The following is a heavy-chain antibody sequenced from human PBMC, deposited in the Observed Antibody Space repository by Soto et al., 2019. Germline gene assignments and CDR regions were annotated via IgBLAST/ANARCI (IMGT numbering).Heavy chain of an antibody. CDR1: GYTFTSYY. J-gene: IGHJ4*02. V-gene: IGHV1-46*01. D-gene: IGHD3-9*01. CDR2: INPSGGST. Sequence: QVQLVQSGAEVKKPGASVKVSCKASGYTFTSYYMHWVRQAPGQGLEWMGIINPSGGSTSYAQKFQGRVTMTGDTSTSTVYMELSSLRSEDTAVYYCALLRYFDWSVPYETDYWGQGTLVTVSS. CDR3: ALLRYFDWSVPYETDY.